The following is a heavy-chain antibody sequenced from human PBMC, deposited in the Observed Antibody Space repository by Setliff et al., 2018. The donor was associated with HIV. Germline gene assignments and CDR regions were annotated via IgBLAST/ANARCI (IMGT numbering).Heavy chain of an antibody. CDR2: IDPNSGGT. CDR1: GYSFTGHY. J-gene: IGHJ6*03. D-gene: IGHD6-19*01. V-gene: IGHV1-2*06. Sequence: VASVKVSCKASGYSFTGHYIHWVRQAPGQGLEWLGRIDPNSGGTKYAQKFQGRVTMTRDTSISTAYMELSRLRSDDTAVYYCARDRWVWGGSDSGYYYYFMDVWGKGTTVTVSS. CDR3: ARDRWVWGGSDSGYYYYFMDV.